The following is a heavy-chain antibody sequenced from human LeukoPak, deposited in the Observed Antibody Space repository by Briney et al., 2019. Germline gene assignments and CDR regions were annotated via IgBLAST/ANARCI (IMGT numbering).Heavy chain of an antibody. D-gene: IGHD3-10*01. Sequence: GGSLRLSCSASGFTFSTYWMSWVRQAPGKGLEWVANMKRDGSEIYYVDSVKGRFTISRDNAKNSLFLQMNSLRAEDTAVYYCAKFKGHYGDSEYYFDYWGQGTLVTVSS. CDR2: MKRDGSEI. J-gene: IGHJ4*02. CDR1: GFTFSTYW. CDR3: AKFKGHYGDSEYYFDY. V-gene: IGHV3-7*01.